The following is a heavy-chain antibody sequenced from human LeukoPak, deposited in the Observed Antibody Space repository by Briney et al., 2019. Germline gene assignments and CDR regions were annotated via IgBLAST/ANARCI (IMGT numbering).Heavy chain of an antibody. CDR2: IYSGGST. Sequence: GGSLRLSCAASGFTVSSNYMSWVRQAPGKGLEWVSVIYSGGSTYYADSVKGRFTISRDNSKNTLYLQMNSLRAEDTAVYYCARASGSYPARVDYWGQGTLVTVSS. J-gene: IGHJ4*02. CDR3: ARASGSYPARVDY. CDR1: GFTVSSNY. V-gene: IGHV3-53*01. D-gene: IGHD1-26*01.